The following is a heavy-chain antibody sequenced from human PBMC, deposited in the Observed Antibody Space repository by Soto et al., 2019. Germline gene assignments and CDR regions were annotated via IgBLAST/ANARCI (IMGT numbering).Heavy chain of an antibody. J-gene: IGHJ6*04. CDR3: TRDDVECIGGSCYGVPRDV. V-gene: IGHV3-66*01. D-gene: IGHD2-15*01. CDR2: IPSGGST. CDR1: GFSVSTNY. Sequence: EVQLVESGGGLVQPGGSLRLSCAASGFSVSTNYMSWVRQAPGKGLEWLSLIPSGGSTYYADSVKGRFTISRDNSENTLILQKNSLSVEGTAVYYWTRDDVECIGGSCYGVPRDVWGKGSTVTVSA.